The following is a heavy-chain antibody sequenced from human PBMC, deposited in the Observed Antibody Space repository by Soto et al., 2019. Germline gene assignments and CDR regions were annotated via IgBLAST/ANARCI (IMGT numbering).Heavy chain of an antibody. CDR2: IYYSGST. V-gene: IGHV4-59*08. Sequence: SETLSLTCTVSGGSISSYYWSWIRQPPGKGLEWIGYIYYSGSTNYNPSLKSRVTISVDTSKNQFSLKLSSVTAADTAVYYCARRYGSAIDYWRQGTLVTVSS. D-gene: IGHD1-26*01. CDR1: GGSISSYY. J-gene: IGHJ4*02. CDR3: ARRYGSAIDY.